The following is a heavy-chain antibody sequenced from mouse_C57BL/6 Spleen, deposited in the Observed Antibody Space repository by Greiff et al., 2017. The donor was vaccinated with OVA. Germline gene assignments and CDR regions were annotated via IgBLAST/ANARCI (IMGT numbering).Heavy chain of an antibody. CDR3: ANGYGVGYYAMDY. CDR1: GFTFSDYG. CDR2: ISSGSSTI. Sequence: EVKLMESGGGLVKPGGSLKLSCAASGFTFSDYGMHWVRQAPEKGLEWVAYISSGSSTIYYADTVKGRFTISRDNAKNTLFLQMTSLRSEDTAMYYCANGYGVGYYAMDYWGQGTSVTVSS. V-gene: IGHV5-17*01. D-gene: IGHD2-2*01. J-gene: IGHJ4*01.